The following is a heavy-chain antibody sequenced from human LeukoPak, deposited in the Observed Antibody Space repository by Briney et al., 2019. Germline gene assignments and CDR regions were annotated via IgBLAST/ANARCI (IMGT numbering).Heavy chain of an antibody. D-gene: IGHD3-22*01. CDR2: VKQDGSEK. CDR1: GFTFSNYW. Sequence: GASLRLSCAASGFTFSNYWMSWVPQAPGKGQKWVANVKQDGSEKYYVDSVTGRFTISRDNAKNSLYLQMNSLRAEDTAVYYCARDRDYYDSSGYYAHYLDYWGQGTLVTVSS. V-gene: IGHV3-7*04. CDR3: ARDRDYYDSSGYYAHYLDY. J-gene: IGHJ4*02.